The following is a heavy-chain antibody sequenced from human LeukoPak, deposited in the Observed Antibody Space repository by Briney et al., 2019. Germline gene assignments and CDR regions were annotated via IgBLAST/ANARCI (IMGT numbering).Heavy chain of an antibody. CDR2: INPGGGST. J-gene: IGHJ4*02. V-gene: IGHV1-46*01. D-gene: IGHD3-22*01. CDR3: ARDRGVYYYDSSGYDPYY. Sequence: AAVKVSCKASGYTFTSYYMHWVRQAPGQGPEWMGIINPGGGSTGYAQKFQGRVTMTRDTSTSTVYMELSSLRSEDTAVYYCARDRGVYYYDSSGYDPYYWGQGTLVTVSS. CDR1: GYTFTSYY.